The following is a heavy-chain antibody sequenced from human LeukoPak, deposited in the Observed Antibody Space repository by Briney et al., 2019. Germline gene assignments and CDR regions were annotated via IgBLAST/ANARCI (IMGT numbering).Heavy chain of an antibody. CDR3: ARVDYRGGGYFMDV. D-gene: IGHD4-11*01. V-gene: IGHV3-48*01. Sequence: SGGSLRLSCAASGFTFSSYSMNWVRQAPGKGLEWVSYISSSSTIYYADSVKGRFTISRDNAKNSLYLQMNSLRAEDTAVYYCARVDYRGGGYFMDVWGRGTPVTVSS. CDR2: ISSSSTI. CDR1: GFTFSSYS. J-gene: IGHJ6*03.